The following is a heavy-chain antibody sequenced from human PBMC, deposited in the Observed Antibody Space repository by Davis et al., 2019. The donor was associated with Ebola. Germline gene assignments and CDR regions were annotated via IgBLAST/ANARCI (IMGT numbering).Heavy chain of an antibody. CDR2: IFPSDSDT. V-gene: IGHV5-51*01. J-gene: IGHJ3*01. D-gene: IGHD5/OR15-5a*01. CDR1: ENSINIHW. Sequence: PGGSLRLSCRGSENSINIHWIAWVRQMPGKGLEWMGAIFPSDSDTKYSPSFQGQVTISADKSIHTAYLQWGGLEASDSAMYYCARLYLDAFDVWGQGTLVTVSS. CDR3: ARLYLDAFDV.